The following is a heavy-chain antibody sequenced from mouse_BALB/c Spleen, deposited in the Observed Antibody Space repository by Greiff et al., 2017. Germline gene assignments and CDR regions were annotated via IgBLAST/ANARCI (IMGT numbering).Heavy chain of an antibody. Sequence: QVHVKQSGAELAKPGASVKMSCKASGYTFTSYWMHWVKQRPGQGLEWIGYINPSTGYTEYNQKFKDKATLTADKSSSTAYMQLSSLTSEDSAVYYCARDYYGSSYGGFAYWGQGTLVTVSA. J-gene: IGHJ3*01. V-gene: IGHV1-7*01. CDR1: GYTFTSYW. D-gene: IGHD1-1*01. CDR3: ARDYYGSSYGGFAY. CDR2: INPSTGYT.